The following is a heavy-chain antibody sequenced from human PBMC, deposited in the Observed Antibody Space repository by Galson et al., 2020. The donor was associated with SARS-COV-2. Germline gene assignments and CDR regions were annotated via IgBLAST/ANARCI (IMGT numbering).Heavy chain of an antibody. V-gene: IGHV3-33*01. D-gene: IGHD6-13*01. J-gene: IGHJ5*02. CDR1: GFTFSSYG. CDR3: VRGVDGVYSSSWYEDWFDP. Sequence: GESLKISCAASGFTFSSYGMHWVRQAPGKGLEWVAVIWYDGSSTYYADSVKGRFTISRDNSKNTLYLQMNSLRAEDTAVYYCVRGVDGVYSSSWYEDWFDPWGQGTLVTVSS. CDR2: IWYDGSST.